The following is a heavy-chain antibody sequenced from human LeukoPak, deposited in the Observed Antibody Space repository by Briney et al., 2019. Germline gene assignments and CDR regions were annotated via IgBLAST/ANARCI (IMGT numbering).Heavy chain of an antibody. J-gene: IGHJ4*02. Sequence: PGGSPRLSCAASGFTFSSYAMHWVRQAPGKGLEWVAVISYDGSNKYYADSVKGRFTISRDTSKNTLYLQMNSLRAEDTAVYYCARDGTERSFQYWGQGTLVTVSS. V-gene: IGHV3-30*14. CDR3: ARDGTERSFQY. CDR2: ISYDGSNK. D-gene: IGHD1-1*01. CDR1: GFTFSSYA.